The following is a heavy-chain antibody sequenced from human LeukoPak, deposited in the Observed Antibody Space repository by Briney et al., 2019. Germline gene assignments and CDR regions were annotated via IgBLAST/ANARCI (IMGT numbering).Heavy chain of an antibody. CDR2: INPNSGGT. Sequence: SVKVSCKASGYTFTGHYMHWVRQAPGQGLEWMGWINPNSGGTNYAQKFQGRVTMTRDTSISTAYMELSRLRSDDTAVYYCARGSGRDGYKRPDYWGQGTLVTVSS. J-gene: IGHJ4*02. CDR1: GYTFTGHY. V-gene: IGHV1-2*02. D-gene: IGHD5-24*01. CDR3: ARGSGRDGYKRPDY.